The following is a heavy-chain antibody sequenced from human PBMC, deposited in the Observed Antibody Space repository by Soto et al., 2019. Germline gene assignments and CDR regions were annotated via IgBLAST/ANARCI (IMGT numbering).Heavy chain of an antibody. J-gene: IGHJ5*02. CDR3: ARDRVGGPLGNWFDP. V-gene: IGHV4-59*01. CDR2: IYYSGST. CDR1: GGSISSYY. Sequence: PSETLSLTCTVSGGSISSYYWSWIRQPPGKGLEWIGYIYYSGSTNYNPSLKSRVTISVDTSKNQFSLKLSSVTAADTAVYYCARDRVGGPLGNWFDPWGQGTLVTVSS. D-gene: IGHD3-10*01.